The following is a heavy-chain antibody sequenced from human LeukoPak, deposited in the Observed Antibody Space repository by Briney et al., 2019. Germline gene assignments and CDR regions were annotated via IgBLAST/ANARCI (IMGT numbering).Heavy chain of an antibody. CDR1: GYTFTNFG. V-gene: IGHV1-18*01. CDR3: ARDRDYADYNTQDLFVY. CDR2: NSAYNGNT. D-gene: IGHD4-17*01. J-gene: IGHJ4*02. Sequence: ASVKVSCKASGYTFTNFGISWVRQAPGQGLEWMGWNSAYNGNTNYAQRLQARVTMTTDTSTSTAYMELRSLRSDDTAVYYCARDRDYADYNTQDLFVYWGQGTLVTVSS.